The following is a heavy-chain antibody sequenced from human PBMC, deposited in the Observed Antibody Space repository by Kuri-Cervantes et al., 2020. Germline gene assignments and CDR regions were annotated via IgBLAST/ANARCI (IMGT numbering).Heavy chain of an antibody. CDR3: ARGQFDILTGYYLKY. Sequence: ESLKISCAVYGGSFSGYYWSWIRQPPGKGLEWIGEINHSGSTNYNPSLKSRVTISVDTSKNQFSLKLTSVTAADTAVYYCARGQFDILTGYYLKYWGQGTLVTVSS. CDR1: GGSFSGYY. D-gene: IGHD3-9*01. J-gene: IGHJ4*02. V-gene: IGHV4-34*01. CDR2: INHSGST.